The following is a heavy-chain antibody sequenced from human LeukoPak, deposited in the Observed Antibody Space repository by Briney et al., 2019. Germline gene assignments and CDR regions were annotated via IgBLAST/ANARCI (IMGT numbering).Heavy chain of an antibody. V-gene: IGHV3-53*01. J-gene: IGHJ2*01. Sequence: PGGSLRLSCAASGFTVSSNHMSWVRQAPGKGLEWVSILFSGGGTYYANSVKGRFTISRDNSKNTLYLQMNSLRAEDTAVYYCARSQTGFDLWGRGTLVTVSS. CDR1: GFTVSSNH. D-gene: IGHD1-14*01. CDR2: LFSGGGT. CDR3: ARSQTGFDL.